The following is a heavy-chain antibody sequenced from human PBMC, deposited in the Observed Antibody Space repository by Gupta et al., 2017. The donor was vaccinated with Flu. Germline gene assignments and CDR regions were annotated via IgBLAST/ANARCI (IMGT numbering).Heavy chain of an antibody. Sequence: QVQLQQWGAGLLKPSETLSLTCAVYGGSFSGYYWSWIRPPPGKGLEWSGEINHSGSTNYNPSLKSRVTISVDTSKNQFSLKLSSVTAADTAVYYCARGPVVRGVIIRSFLDYWGQGTLVTVAS. J-gene: IGHJ4*02. V-gene: IGHV4-34*01. CDR2: INHSGST. CDR1: GGSFSGYY. D-gene: IGHD3-10*02. CDR3: ARGPVVRGVIIRSFLDY.